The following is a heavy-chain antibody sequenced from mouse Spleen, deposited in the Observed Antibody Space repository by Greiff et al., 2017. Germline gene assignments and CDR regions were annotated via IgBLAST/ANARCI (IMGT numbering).Heavy chain of an antibody. V-gene: IGHV1-81*01. CDR1: GYTFTSYG. D-gene: IGHD3-2*01. Sequence: QVHVKQSGAELARPGASVKLSCKASGYTFTSYGISWVKQRTGQGLEWIGEIYPRSGNTYYNEKFKGKATLTADKSSSTAYMELRSLTSEDSAVYFCARDSSGYVRFAYWGQGTLVTVSA. CDR2: IYPRSGNT. CDR3: ARDSSGYVRFAY. J-gene: IGHJ3*01.